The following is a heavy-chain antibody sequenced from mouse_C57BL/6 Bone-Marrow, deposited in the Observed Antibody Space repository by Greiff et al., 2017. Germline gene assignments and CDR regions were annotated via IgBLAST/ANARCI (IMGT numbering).Heavy chain of an antibody. D-gene: IGHD2-1*01. CDR1: GFNIKDDY. CDR2: IDPENGDT. V-gene: IGHV14-4*01. Sequence: EVHLVESGAELVRPGASVKLSCTASGFNIKDDYMHWVKQRPEQGLEWIGWIDPENGDTEYASKFQGKATITADTSSNTAYLQLSSLTSEDTAVYYCTTGGYGTWFAYWGQGTLVTVSA. J-gene: IGHJ3*01. CDR3: TTGGYGTWFAY.